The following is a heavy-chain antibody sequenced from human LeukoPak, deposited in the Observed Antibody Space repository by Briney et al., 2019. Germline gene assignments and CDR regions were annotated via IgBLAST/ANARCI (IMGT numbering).Heavy chain of an antibody. CDR3: AKQEMATVRGFDY. Sequence: GGSLRLSCAASGFTFSSYSMNWVRQAPGKGLEWVSVISNSGGSTYYADSVKGRFTISRDNSRNTLSLQMNTLRAEDTAVYYCAKQEMATVRGFDYWGQGTLVTVSS. V-gene: IGHV3-23*01. J-gene: IGHJ4*02. CDR2: ISNSGGST. CDR1: GFTFSSYS. D-gene: IGHD5-24*01.